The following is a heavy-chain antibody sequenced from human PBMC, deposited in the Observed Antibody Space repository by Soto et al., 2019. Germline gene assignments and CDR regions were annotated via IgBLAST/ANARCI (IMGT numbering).Heavy chain of an antibody. Sequence: SVKVSCKASGGTFSSYTISWVRQAPGQGLEWMGRIIPILGIANYAQKFQGRVTITADKSTSTAYMELSSLKSEDTAVYYCARDQSYSGVDYWGQGTLVTVSS. D-gene: IGHD5-12*01. CDR1: GGTFSSYT. J-gene: IGHJ4*02. CDR2: IIPILGIA. V-gene: IGHV1-69*04. CDR3: ARDQSYSGVDY.